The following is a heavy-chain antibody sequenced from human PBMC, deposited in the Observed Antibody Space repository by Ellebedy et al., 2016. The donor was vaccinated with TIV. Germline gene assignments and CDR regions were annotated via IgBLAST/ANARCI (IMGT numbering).Heavy chain of an antibody. V-gene: IGHV3-20*04. Sequence: PGGSLRLSCVASRFTFDEYVMNWVRQAPGKGLEWVSGTSWNGYTTAYADSVKGRFTISRDSSKNALYLQMNSLRAEDTAVYYCARKTDSRNYGDYWGQGTLVTVSS. CDR2: TSWNGYTT. D-gene: IGHD3-22*01. CDR3: ARKTDSRNYGDY. CDR1: RFTFDEYV. J-gene: IGHJ4*02.